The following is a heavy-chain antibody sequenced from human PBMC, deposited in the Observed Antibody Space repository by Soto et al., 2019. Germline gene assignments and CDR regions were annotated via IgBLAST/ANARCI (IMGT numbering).Heavy chain of an antibody. J-gene: IGHJ4*02. CDR1: GFTFSYYW. Sequence: GGSLRLSCAASGFTFSYYWMSWVRQAPGKGLEWVANIKEDGSEKYYVDSVKGRFTISRDNPKNSLYLQMNSLRAEDTAVYYCARAILASHFDYWGQGTLVTVSS. V-gene: IGHV3-7*01. CDR3: ARAILASHFDY. CDR2: IKEDGSEK.